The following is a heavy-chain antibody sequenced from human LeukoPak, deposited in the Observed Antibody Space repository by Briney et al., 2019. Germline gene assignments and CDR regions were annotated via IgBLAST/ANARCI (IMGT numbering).Heavy chain of an antibody. J-gene: IGHJ4*02. CDR2: ISSSSNYI. D-gene: IGHD1-20*01. V-gene: IGHV3-21*01. CDR3: ASVTGTTSALDY. Sequence: GGSLRLSCAASGSTFSSYSMNWVRQAPGKGLEWVSSISSSSNYISYADSVKGRFTISRDNAKNSLYLQMNSLRAEDTAVYYCASVTGTTSALDYWGQGTLVTVSS. CDR1: GSTFSSYS.